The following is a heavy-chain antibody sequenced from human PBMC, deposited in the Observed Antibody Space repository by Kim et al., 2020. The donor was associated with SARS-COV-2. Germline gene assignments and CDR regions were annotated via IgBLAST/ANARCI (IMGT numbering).Heavy chain of an antibody. CDR1: GYTFIGYY. V-gene: IGHV1-2*02. D-gene: IGHD3-10*01. J-gene: IGHJ4*02. CDR2: MNRNNGGT. CDR3: ATGNDSYSINF. Sequence: ASVKVSCKASGYTFIGYYLHWVRQAPGHGLEWMGWMNRNNGGTNYAQNFQGRVTMTRDTSISTAYIELSGLRSDDTAVYYCATGNDSYSINFWGQGTRVT.